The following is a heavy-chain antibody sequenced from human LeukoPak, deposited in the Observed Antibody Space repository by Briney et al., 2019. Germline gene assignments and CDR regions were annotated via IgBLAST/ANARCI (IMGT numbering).Heavy chain of an antibody. Sequence: GGSLRLSCTASGFTFSSHWMTWVRQPPGKGLEWVANIKEDGSVKYYVDSVKGRFTISRDNTKNALYLQMNSLRADDTAVYFCARDSTWRLDYWGQGTLVTVSS. CDR2: IKEDGSVK. CDR3: ARDSTWRLDY. D-gene: IGHD5-12*01. V-gene: IGHV3-7*03. CDR1: GFTFSSHW. J-gene: IGHJ4*02.